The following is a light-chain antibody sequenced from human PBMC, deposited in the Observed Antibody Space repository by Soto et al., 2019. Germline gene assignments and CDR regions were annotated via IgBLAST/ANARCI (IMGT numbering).Light chain of an antibody. J-gene: IGKJ5*01. CDR2: GVS. CDR3: QQYANSPIT. V-gene: IGKV3-20*01. CDR1: QPVSSNF. Sequence: EIVMTQSPATLSVSPGERATLSCRASQPVSSNFLAWYQQKPGQAPRILIYGVSSRASGIPDRFFGSGSGTDFTLTINRLEPEDFEVYYCQQYANSPITFGQGTRLEIK.